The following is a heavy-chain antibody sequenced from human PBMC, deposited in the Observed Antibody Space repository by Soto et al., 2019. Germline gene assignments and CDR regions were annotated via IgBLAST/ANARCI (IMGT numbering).Heavy chain of an antibody. CDR1: CGSLSGYY. D-gene: IGHD3-22*01. CDR3: ARDDSSGYYYYYGMDV. V-gene: IGHV4-34*01. Sequence: TLSLTCAVSCGSLSGYYWSGIRQPPGKGLEWIGELNHSGSTNYNPSLTSRVTISVDTSKSQFSLNLSSVTAADTAVYYCARDDSSGYYYYYGMDVWGQGTTVTVSS. CDR2: LNHSGST. J-gene: IGHJ6*02.